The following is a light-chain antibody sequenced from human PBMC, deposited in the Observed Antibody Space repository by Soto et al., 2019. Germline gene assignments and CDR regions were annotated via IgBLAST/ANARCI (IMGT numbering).Light chain of an antibody. CDR3: SSYAGGNNCV. J-gene: IGLJ3*02. CDR1: SSDVGAHNY. CDR2: DVN. Sequence: QSALTQPPSASGSPGQSLTISCTGTSSDVGAHNYVSWYQQNPGKAPKLMLYDVNKRPSGVPDRFSGSKSGNTASLTVSGLQAEDEADYYCSSYAGGNNCVFGGGTKLTVL. V-gene: IGLV2-8*01.